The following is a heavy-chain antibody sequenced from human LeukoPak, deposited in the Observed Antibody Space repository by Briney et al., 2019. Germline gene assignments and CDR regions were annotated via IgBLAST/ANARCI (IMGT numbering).Heavy chain of an antibody. D-gene: IGHD4/OR15-4a*01. Sequence: GGSLRLSCAASGFTFSSYWINWVRQAPGEGLVWVANIKQDGSEKNYVDSVKGRFTVSRDNVKKSVYLQLNSLRVEDTAVYYCARGNNGAFDYWGQGSLVTVSS. V-gene: IGHV3-7*01. CDR1: GFTFSSYW. J-gene: IGHJ4*02. CDR2: IKQDGSEK. CDR3: ARGNNGAFDY.